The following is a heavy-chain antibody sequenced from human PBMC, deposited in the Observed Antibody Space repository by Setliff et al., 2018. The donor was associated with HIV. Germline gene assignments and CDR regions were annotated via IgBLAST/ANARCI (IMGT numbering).Heavy chain of an antibody. CDR2: MNPNSGVS. CDR1: GHTFTNYD. J-gene: IGHJ2*01. Sequence: ASVKVSCKPSGHTFTNYDIHWMRRATGQGLEWMGWMNPNSGVSGYALKFHDRVTMTRDTSITTAYMELSSLTSEDTAVYYCARHQGKYYDSSGYSGWFFDLWGRGTLVTVSS. CDR3: ARHQGKYYDSSGYSGWFFDL. V-gene: IGHV1-8*01. D-gene: IGHD3-22*01.